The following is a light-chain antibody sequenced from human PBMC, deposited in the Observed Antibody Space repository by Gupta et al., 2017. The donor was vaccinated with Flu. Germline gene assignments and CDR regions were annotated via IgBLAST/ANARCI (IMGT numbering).Light chain of an antibody. J-gene: IGKJ5*01. V-gene: IGKV3-15*01. CDR3: QQYDDWPPLT. Sequence: EIVLTSSPDTLSVSPGERATLSCRASQSIRSNLAWYQHKPGRAPRLLIYGASTRATGIADRFSGSGSGTEFTLTISSRESEDFAVYYCQQYDDWPPLTFGQGTQVDIK. CDR1: QSIRSN. CDR2: GAS.